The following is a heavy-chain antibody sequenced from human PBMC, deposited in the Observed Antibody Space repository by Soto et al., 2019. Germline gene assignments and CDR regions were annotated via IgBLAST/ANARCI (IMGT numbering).Heavy chain of an antibody. V-gene: IGHV4-59*01. CDR3: ARVYYYGSGSTYYYYMDV. D-gene: IGHD3-10*01. J-gene: IGHJ6*03. CDR2: IYYSGST. Sequence: SETLSLTCTVSGGSISSYYWSWIRQPPGKGLEWIGYIYYSGSTNYNPSLKSRVTISVDTSKNQFSLKLSSVTAADTALFYCARVYYYGSGSTYYYYMDVWGKGTTVTVSS. CDR1: GGSISSYY.